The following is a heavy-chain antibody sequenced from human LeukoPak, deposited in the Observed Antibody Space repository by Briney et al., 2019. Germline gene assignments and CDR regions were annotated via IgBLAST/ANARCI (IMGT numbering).Heavy chain of an antibody. V-gene: IGHV3-30*02. Sequence: GGSLRLSCVASGLAFSSYGMHWVRQPPGKGLEWVTFIRYDGEKKHYVDTVKGRFTISRDNSKNTLYLQINNPRPEDTAVYYCATTVLGRADWLDPWGLGTLVTVSS. J-gene: IGHJ5*02. CDR2: IRYDGEKK. CDR1: GLAFSSYG. D-gene: IGHD7-27*01. CDR3: ATTVLGRADWLDP.